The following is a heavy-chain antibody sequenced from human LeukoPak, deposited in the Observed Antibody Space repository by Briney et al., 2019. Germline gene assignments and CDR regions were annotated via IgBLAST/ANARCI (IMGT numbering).Heavy chain of an antibody. Sequence: GGSLRLSCAASVFTFNSDWMSWVRQAPGKGLECVAKINPDGSIEQYVDSVKGRFTISRDNSKNTLSLQMNSLRAEDTAVYYCAKELYCSSTSCYGFDNWGQGTLVTVSS. CDR2: INPDGSIE. CDR1: VFTFNSDW. J-gene: IGHJ5*02. D-gene: IGHD2-2*01. V-gene: IGHV3-7*03. CDR3: AKELYCSSTSCYGFDN.